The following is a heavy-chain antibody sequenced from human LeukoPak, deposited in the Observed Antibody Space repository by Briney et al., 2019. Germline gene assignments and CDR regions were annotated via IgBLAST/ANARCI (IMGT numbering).Heavy chain of an antibody. CDR2: IYPSVST. CDR3: AREPFYYDSTLLDAFDI. V-gene: IGHV4-4*07. J-gene: IGHJ3*02. D-gene: IGHD3-9*01. CDR1: GGSISNYY. Sequence: SETLSLTCTVSGGSISNYYWSWIRQPAGEGLEWIGRIYPSVSTNYNPSLKRGVTISVEKSKKQFSLKMKSVTAADTAVYYCAREPFYYDSTLLDAFDIWGQGTMVTVSS.